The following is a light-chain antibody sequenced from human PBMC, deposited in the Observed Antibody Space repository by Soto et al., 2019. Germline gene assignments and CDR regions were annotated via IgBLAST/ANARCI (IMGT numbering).Light chain of an antibody. Sequence: EIVLTQSPGTLSLSPGERATLSCRASQSVSSSYLGWYQQKPGQAPRLLIFGASSRATGIPDRFSGSGSESDFTLTITRLEPEDFAEYYCQQYSDSAWTFGQGTRVEIK. V-gene: IGKV3-20*01. CDR1: QSVSSSY. CDR3: QQYSDSAWT. CDR2: GAS. J-gene: IGKJ1*01.